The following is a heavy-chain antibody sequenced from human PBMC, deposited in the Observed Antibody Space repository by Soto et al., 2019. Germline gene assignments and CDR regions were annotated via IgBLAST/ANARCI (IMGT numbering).Heavy chain of an antibody. D-gene: IGHD2-15*01. CDR2: IIPIFGTA. J-gene: IGHJ6*02. CDR3: ARDRSRYCSVGSCYSDYGMDV. V-gene: IGHV1-69*01. CDR1: GGTFSSYA. Sequence: QVQLVQSGAEVKKPGSSVKVSCKASGGTFSSYAISWVRQAPGQGLEWMGGIIPIFGTANYAQKFQGRVTITADESTSTAYMELSSLRSEDTAVYYCARDRSRYCSVGSCYSDYGMDVWGQGTTVTVSS.